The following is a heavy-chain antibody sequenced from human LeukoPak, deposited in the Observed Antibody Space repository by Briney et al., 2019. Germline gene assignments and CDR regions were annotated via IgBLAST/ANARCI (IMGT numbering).Heavy chain of an antibody. CDR3: ARGLILSGYLDAFDM. V-gene: IGHV3-53*01. CDR2: IYNDGRT. J-gene: IGHJ3*02. D-gene: IGHD3-9*01. Sequence: GGSLRLSCAASGFTFSSYWMSWVRQAPGKGLEWVALIYNDGRTYYADSVKGRCAISRDNSKNTLYLQVNSLRVEDTAIYYCARGLILSGYLDAFDMWGQGTAVSVSS. CDR1: GFTFSSYW.